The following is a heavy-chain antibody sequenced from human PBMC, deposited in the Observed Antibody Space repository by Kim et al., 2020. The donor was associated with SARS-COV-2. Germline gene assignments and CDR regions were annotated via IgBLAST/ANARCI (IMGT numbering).Heavy chain of an antibody. CDR2: ISWNSGSI. V-gene: IGHV3-9*01. CDR3: AKVGIAAAGYFYY. CDR1: GFTFDDYA. D-gene: IGHD6-13*01. Sequence: GGSLRLSCAASGFTFDDYAMHWVRQAPGKGLEWVSGISWNSGSIGYADSVKGRFTISRDNAKNSLYLQMNSLRAEDTALNYCAKVGIAAAGYFYYCGQGT. J-gene: IGHJ4*02.